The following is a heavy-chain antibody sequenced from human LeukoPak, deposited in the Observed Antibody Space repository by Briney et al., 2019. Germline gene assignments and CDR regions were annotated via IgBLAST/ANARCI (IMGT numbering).Heavy chain of an antibody. CDR1: GGSISSYY. D-gene: IGHD4-23*01. V-gene: IGHV4-59*01. CDR2: IYYSGST. Sequence: SETLSLTCTVSGGSISSYYWSWIRQPPGKGLEGIGYIYYSGSTNYNPSLKSRVTIPVDTSKNQFSLKLSSVTAADTAVYYCARDGGYGGTNWFDPWGQGTLVTVSS. J-gene: IGHJ5*02. CDR3: ARDGGYGGTNWFDP.